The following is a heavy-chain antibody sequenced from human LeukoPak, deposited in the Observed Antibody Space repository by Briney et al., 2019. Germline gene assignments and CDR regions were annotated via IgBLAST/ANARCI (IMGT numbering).Heavy chain of an antibody. Sequence: GESLQIPCKAAGYSTTSCCSTWLRQMPGKGLEWMRIIYPGDSDTRYSPSFQGQVTISADNSISIAYLQLSSLKASDTAMYYCARRPSGHYVPAEWFLGLSGRWTLVTVSA. CDR1: GYSTTSCC. CDR2: IYPGDSDT. J-gene: IGHJ2*01. V-gene: IGHV5-51*01. D-gene: IGHD3-3*01. CDR3: ARRPSGHYVPAEWFLGL.